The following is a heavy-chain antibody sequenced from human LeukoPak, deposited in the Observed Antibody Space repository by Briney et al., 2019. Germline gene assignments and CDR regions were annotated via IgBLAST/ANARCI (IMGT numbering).Heavy chain of an antibody. J-gene: IGHJ5*02. CDR2: IYVDGRTT. CDR3: IRDFRSADL. V-gene: IGHV3-74*01. Sequence: GGSLRLSCVASGFTFSNYWMHWVRQPPGKGLVWVSRIYVDGRTTNYADSVKGRFTISRDNAKNTVYLEMNSLSVEDTATYYCIRDFRSADLWGQGTPVIVTS. CDR1: GFTFSNYW.